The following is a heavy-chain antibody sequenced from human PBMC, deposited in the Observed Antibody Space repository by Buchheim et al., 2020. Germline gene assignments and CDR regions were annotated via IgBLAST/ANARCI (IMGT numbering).Heavy chain of an antibody. CDR1: GGSISGYY. CDR3: AAGRNWFDP. Sequence: QVQLQESGPGLVKPSETLSLTCTVSGGSISGYYWNWIRQPPGKGLEWIGYIYSSGSTNYNPSLKSRVTISADSSRNHFPMRLSSVTAADTAVYYCAAGRNWFDPWGQGTL. V-gene: IGHV4-59*01. D-gene: IGHD1-26*01. J-gene: IGHJ5*02. CDR2: IYSSGST.